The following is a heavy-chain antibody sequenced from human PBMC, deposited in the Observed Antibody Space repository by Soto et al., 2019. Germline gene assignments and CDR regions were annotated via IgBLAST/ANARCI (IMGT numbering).Heavy chain of an antibody. CDR2: ISGSGGST. V-gene: IGHV3-23*01. J-gene: IGHJ6*03. D-gene: IGHD6-6*01. Sequence: HPGGSLRLSCAACGFTFSSYAMSWVRQAPGKGLEWVSAISGSGGSTYYADSVKGRFTISRDNSKNTLYLQMNSLRAEDTAVYYCAKDSSSSPHRYRDYMDVWGKGTTVTVSS. CDR1: GFTFSSYA. CDR3: AKDSSSSPHRYRDYMDV.